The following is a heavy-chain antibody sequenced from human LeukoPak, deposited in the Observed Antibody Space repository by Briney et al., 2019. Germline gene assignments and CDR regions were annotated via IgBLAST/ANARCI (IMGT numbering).Heavy chain of an antibody. V-gene: IGHV3-7*01. CDR1: RFTLSTYW. Sequence: GGTLSLTCAASRFTLSTYWRSWVRQAPGKGLEWVAHIKQDGSQEYYVYSVKGRITIARDSNKNSLYLQMTSPRAEDTAVYYCARGVPYDSWSGPHYSDYWGQGTLVTVSS. J-gene: IGHJ4*02. D-gene: IGHD3-3*01. CDR2: IKQDGSQE. CDR3: ARGVPYDSWSGPHYSDY.